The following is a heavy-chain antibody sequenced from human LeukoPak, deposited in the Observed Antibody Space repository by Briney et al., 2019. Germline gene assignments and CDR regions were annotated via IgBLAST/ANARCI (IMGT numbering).Heavy chain of an antibody. CDR3: ARVNIRAMAVPLDY. CDR1: GYTFTWYY. J-gene: IGHJ4*02. CDR2: INPSGGST. V-gene: IGHV1-46*01. Sequence: ASVKVSCKASGYTFTWYYMHWVRQAPGQGPEWMGVINPSGGSTSYAQKFQGRVTMTRDTSTTTFYMELSSLTSEDTAIYFCARVNIRAMAVPLDYWGQETPVTVSS. D-gene: IGHD6-19*01.